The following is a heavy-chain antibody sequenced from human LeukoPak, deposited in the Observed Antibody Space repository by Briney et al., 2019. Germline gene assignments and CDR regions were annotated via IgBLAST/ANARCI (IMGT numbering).Heavy chain of an antibody. CDR2: ISYDGSNK. V-gene: IGHV3-30*18. J-gene: IGHJ3*02. D-gene: IGHD4-17*01. CDR3: AKEGRPCGDKQHALDI. CDR1: GFTFSSYG. Sequence: GGSLRLSCAASGFTFSSYGMHWVRQAPGKGLEWVAVISYDGSNKYYADSVKGRFTISRDNSKNTLYLQMNSLRAEDTAVYYCAKEGRPCGDKQHALDIGGQGTMVTASS.